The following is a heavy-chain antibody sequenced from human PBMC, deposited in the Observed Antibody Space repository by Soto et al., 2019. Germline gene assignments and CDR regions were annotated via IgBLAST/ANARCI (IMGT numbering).Heavy chain of an antibody. CDR2: IIPIFGTP. CDR1: GGTFNSYA. Sequence: QVQLVQSGAEVKKPGSSVKVSCKASGGTFNSYAISWVRQAPGQGLEWMGGIIPIFGTPNYAQKLQGRVTITADESTSTAYMELISLRSEDTAVYYCALQGVRITIFGARFDPWGQGTLVTVSS. J-gene: IGHJ5*02. D-gene: IGHD3-3*01. V-gene: IGHV1-69*12. CDR3: ALQGVRITIFGARFDP.